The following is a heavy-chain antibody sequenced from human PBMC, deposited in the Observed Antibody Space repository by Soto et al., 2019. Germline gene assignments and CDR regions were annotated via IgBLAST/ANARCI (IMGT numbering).Heavy chain of an antibody. J-gene: IGHJ4*02. CDR1: GYTFTSYG. CDR3: ARGRYGDY. V-gene: IGHV1-18*01. CDR2: ISAHKGNT. Sequence: QVHLVQSGAEVKKPGASVKVSCKASGYTFTSYGITWVRQAPGQGLEWMGWISAHKGNTYYAQKLQGRVIVTRDTSTSSAYMELRSLRSAGTAVYYCARGRYGDYWGQGALVTVSS. D-gene: IGHD1-1*01.